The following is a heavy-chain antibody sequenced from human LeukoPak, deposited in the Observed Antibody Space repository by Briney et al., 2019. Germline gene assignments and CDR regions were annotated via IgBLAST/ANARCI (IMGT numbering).Heavy chain of an antibody. CDR1: GFSFSSYG. J-gene: IGHJ4*02. V-gene: IGHV4-39*01. Sequence: PGGSLRLSCAASGFSFSSYGMEWVRQPPGKGLEWIGSIYYSGSTYYNPSLKSRVTISVDTSKNQFSLKVSSVTAADTAVYYCARLFWSAYYGNYFDYWGQGTLVTVSS. D-gene: IGHD3-3*01. CDR2: IYYSGST. CDR3: ARLFWSAYYGNYFDY.